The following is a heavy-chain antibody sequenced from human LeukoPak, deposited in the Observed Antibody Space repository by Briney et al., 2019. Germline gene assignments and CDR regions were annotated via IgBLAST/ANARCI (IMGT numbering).Heavy chain of an antibody. J-gene: IGHJ3*02. Sequence: GGSLRLSCAASGFTFNNAWMSWVRQAPGKGLEWVASINKDGSGKYYLDSVRGRFTISRDNAENSLFLQMNSLRAEDTAVYYCARIFSATDAFDIWGQGTMVTVSS. V-gene: IGHV3-7*01. CDR2: INKDGSGK. CDR1: GFTFNNAW. D-gene: IGHD2-15*01. CDR3: ARIFSATDAFDI.